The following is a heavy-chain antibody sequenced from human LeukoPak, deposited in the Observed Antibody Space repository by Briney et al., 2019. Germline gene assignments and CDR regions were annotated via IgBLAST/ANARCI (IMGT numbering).Heavy chain of an antibody. CDR3: ARAASSSWQWLVPVDY. J-gene: IGHJ4*02. CDR2: ISVTSRNI. D-gene: IGHD6-19*01. Sequence: PGGSLRLSCAASGFIFSDYYMNWIRQAPGKGLEWVSYISVTSRNIYYADSVKGRFTISRDNAKNSLYLQMNSLRAEDTAAYYCARAASSSWQWLVPVDYWGQGTLVTVSS. V-gene: IGHV3-11*04. CDR1: GFIFSDYY.